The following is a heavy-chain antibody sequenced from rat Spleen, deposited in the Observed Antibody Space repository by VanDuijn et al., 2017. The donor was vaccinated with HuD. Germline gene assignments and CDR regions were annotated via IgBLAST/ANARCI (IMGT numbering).Heavy chain of an antibody. CDR1: GFSLTSYH. J-gene: IGHJ2*01. V-gene: IGHV2-32*01. CDR3: ARDEQLYFDY. CDR2: IWGDGST. Sequence: QVQLKESGPGLVQPSQTLSLTCTVSGFSLTSYHVSWVRQPPGKGLEWMGVIWGDGSTAYNSALKSRLSISRDTSKSQVFLKMSSLKTEDTATYYCARDEQLYFDYWGQGVMVTVSS. D-gene: IGHD1-10*01.